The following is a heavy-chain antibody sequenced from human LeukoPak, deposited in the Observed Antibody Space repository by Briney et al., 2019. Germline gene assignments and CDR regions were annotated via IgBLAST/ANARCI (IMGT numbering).Heavy chain of an antibody. D-gene: IGHD6-19*01. Sequence: PGGSLRLSCAASGFTFSNYAMTWVRQAPGKGLEWASATTGSGTGTYYADSVKGRFTISRDNSKNTLYLQMNSLRAEDTAVYYCAKDHSSAWNFYYYGMSVWGQGTTVTVSS. CDR3: AKDHSSAWNFYYYGMSV. J-gene: IGHJ6*02. CDR2: TTGSGTGT. CDR1: GFTFSNYA. V-gene: IGHV3-23*01.